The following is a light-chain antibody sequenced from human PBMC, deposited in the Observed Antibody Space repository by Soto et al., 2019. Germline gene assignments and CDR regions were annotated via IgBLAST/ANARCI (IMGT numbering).Light chain of an antibody. Sequence: QSALTQPASVSGSPGQSIAISCTGTSSDVGSYNLVSWYQHHPGKAPKLMIYEGTKRPSGVSNRFSGSRSGNTASLTISGLQPEDEADYFCCSYAGSNTYVFGTGTKLTVL. CDR1: SSDVGSYNL. J-gene: IGLJ1*01. CDR2: EGT. CDR3: CSYAGSNTYV. V-gene: IGLV2-23*01.